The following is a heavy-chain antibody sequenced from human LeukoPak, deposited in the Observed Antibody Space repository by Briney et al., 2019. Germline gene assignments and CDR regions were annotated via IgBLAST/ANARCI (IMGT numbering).Heavy chain of an antibody. V-gene: IGHV3-74*01. CDR1: GFTFSNYW. CDR2: VNGDGSHT. CDR3: ARLWVGNSGIDY. Sequence: PGGSLRLSCAASGFTFSNYWMQWVRQDPAKGLVLVSRVNGDGSHTDYAASVKGRFTISRDNAKNTLFLQMNSLRVEDTAVYYCARLWVGNSGIDYWGQGALVTVSS. J-gene: IGHJ4*02. D-gene: IGHD5-18*01.